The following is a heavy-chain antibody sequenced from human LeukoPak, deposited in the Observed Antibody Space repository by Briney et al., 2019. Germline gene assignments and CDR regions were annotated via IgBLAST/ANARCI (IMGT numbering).Heavy chain of an antibody. CDR1: GFTFSSYW. Sequence: GGSLRLSCAASGFTFSSYWMSWVRQAPGKGLEWVANIKQDGSEKYYVDSVKGRFTISRDNAKNSLYLQMNSLRAEDTAVYYCAKGSNYDILTGYRQTYYFDYWGQGTLVTVSS. J-gene: IGHJ4*02. D-gene: IGHD3-9*01. V-gene: IGHV3-7*03. CDR3: AKGSNYDILTGYRQTYYFDY. CDR2: IKQDGSEK.